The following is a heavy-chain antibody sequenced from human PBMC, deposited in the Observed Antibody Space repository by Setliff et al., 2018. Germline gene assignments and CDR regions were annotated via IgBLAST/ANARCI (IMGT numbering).Heavy chain of an antibody. Sequence: PSETLSLTCAVYGASFSDYYWTWIRQAPGKGLEWIAEINHSGSTSYNPSLQSRVTISVDRSKNQFSLKLRSVTAADTAVYYCARAQYASGDFYPYLDYWGQGALVTV. CDR2: INHSGST. CDR1: GASFSDYY. CDR3: ARAQYASGDFYPYLDY. V-gene: IGHV4-34*01. D-gene: IGHD3-10*01. J-gene: IGHJ4*02.